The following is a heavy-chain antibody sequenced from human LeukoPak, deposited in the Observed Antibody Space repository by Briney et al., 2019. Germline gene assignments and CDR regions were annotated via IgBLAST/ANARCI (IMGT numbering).Heavy chain of an antibody. J-gene: IGHJ5*02. CDR2: ISYDGTTK. CDR1: GFTFSTSG. CDR3: AKDRGITVPGGLNWFDP. V-gene: IGHV3-30*18. Sequence: GSLRLSCAASGFTFSTSGMHWVRQAPGKGLEWVAVISYDGTTKYYADSVKGRFTISRDNSKNTLYLQVNSLRAEDTAVYYCAKDRGITVPGGLNWFDPWGQGTLVTVSS. D-gene: IGHD6-19*01.